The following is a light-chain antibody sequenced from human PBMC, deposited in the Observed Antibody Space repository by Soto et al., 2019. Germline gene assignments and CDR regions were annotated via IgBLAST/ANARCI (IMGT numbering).Light chain of an antibody. V-gene: IGLV1-44*01. Sequence: QSVLTLPPSASGTPGQMVTISCSGSSSNIGSNTVNWYQQLPGMAPKLLIYNNSQRPSGVPDRFSGSKSGTSASLAISGLQSEDEADYYCAAWDDSLRGLEFGGGTKVTVL. CDR3: AAWDDSLRGLE. CDR1: SSNIGSNT. J-gene: IGLJ2*01. CDR2: NNS.